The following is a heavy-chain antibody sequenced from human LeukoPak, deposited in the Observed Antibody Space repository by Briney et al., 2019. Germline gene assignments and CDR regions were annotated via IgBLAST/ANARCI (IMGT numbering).Heavy chain of an antibody. D-gene: IGHD3-10*01. V-gene: IGHV1-2*02. J-gene: IGHJ4*02. Sequence: ASVKVSCKASGYTFTGYYMHWVRQAPGQGLEWMGWINPNSGGTNYAQKFQGRVTMTRDTSISTAYMELSSLRSEDTAVYYCATISRMPRYLWFGELLLFDYWGQGTLVTVSS. CDR2: INPNSGGT. CDR1: GYTFTGYY. CDR3: ATISRMPRYLWFGELLLFDY.